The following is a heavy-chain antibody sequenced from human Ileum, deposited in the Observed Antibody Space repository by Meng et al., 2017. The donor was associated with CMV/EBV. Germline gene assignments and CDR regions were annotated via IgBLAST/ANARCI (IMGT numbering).Heavy chain of an antibody. V-gene: IGHV3-30*02. CDR3: AKDVSGSGL. J-gene: IGHJ4*02. CDR1: GFTFNNHG. CDR2: IRSDGRIT. D-gene: IGHD3-10*01. Sequence: GQLVESGGGVVQPGGSLRLSCAASGFTFNNHGMHWVRQAPGKGLEWVSFIRSDGRITYYVDSVKGRFSISRDNSRNTLYLEMNSLRHEDTAVYFCAKDVSGSGLWGQGTLVTVSS.